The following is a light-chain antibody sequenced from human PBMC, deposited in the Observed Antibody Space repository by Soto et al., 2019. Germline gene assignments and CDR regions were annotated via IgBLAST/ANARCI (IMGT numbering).Light chain of an antibody. CDR1: PSSIGAGYD. V-gene: IGLV1-40*01. Sequence: QSVLPQPPSVSGAPGPRVTLSRSGTPSSIGAGYDVHWYQQLPGTAPKLLIYVNINRPSGVPERFSGSKSGTSASLAITGLQAEDEADYYCQSYDSSLSVVFGGGTKLTVL. J-gene: IGLJ2*01. CDR2: VNI. CDR3: QSYDSSLSVV.